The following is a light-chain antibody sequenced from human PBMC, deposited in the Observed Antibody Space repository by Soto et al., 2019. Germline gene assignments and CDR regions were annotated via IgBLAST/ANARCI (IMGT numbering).Light chain of an antibody. CDR2: GNN. Sequence: QSVLTQPPSVSGAPGQRVTISCTGSSSNIGAGYDVHWYQQLPGTAPKLLIYGNNNRPSGVPDRFSGSKSGTSAFLAITGLQAEDEADYYCQAHDSSLSGWVFGGGTKLTVL. CDR3: QAHDSSLSGWV. V-gene: IGLV1-40*01. CDR1: SSNIGAGYD. J-gene: IGLJ3*02.